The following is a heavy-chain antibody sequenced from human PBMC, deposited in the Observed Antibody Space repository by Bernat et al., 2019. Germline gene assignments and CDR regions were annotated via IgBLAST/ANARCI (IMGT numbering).Heavy chain of an antibody. CDR3: ARDITGSSGSRDY. V-gene: IGHV3-48*02. Sequence: EVQLVESGGGLVQPGGSLRLSCAASGLAFSSYSMNWVRQAPGKGLEWVSYISGSSSTIYYADSVKGRFTISRDNAKNSLYLQMNSLRDEDTAVYYCARDITGSSGSRDYWGQGTLVTGYS. CDR1: GLAFSSYS. D-gene: IGHD6-19*01. J-gene: IGHJ4*02. CDR2: ISGSSSTI.